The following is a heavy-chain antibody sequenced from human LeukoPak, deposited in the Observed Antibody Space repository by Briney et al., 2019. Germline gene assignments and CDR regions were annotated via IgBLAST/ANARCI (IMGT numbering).Heavy chain of an antibody. D-gene: IGHD6-13*01. J-gene: IGHJ4*02. CDR2: VSGSGDRM. CDR3: AKAAAAPGFDF. V-gene: IGHV3-23*01. Sequence: GGSLRLSCAASGFTFSNYNMNWFRQAPGKGLEWVATVSGSGDRMYHADSVKGRFTISRDNSKNTIYLQMNSLRAEDTALYYCAKAAAAPGFDFWGQGTLVTVSS. CDR1: GFTFSNYN.